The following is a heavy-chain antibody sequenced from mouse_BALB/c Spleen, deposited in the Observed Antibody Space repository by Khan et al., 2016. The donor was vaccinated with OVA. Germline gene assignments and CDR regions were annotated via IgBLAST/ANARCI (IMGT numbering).Heavy chain of an antibody. CDR2: INSNGGST. J-gene: IGHJ2*01. CDR3: ARDWANFYYFDY. Sequence: EVELVESGGGLVQPGGSLKLSCAASGCTFSSYGMSWVRQTPDKTLELVATINSNGGSTYYPDCVKGRFTISRDNAKNTLYLQMSSLKSEDTAMYYCARDWANFYYFDYWGQGTTLTVSS. D-gene: IGHD3-1*01. CDR1: GCTFSSYG. V-gene: IGHV5-6-3*01.